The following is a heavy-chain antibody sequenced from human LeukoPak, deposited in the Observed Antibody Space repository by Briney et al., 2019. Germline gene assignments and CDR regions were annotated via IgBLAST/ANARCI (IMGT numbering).Heavy chain of an antibody. V-gene: IGHV3-30*18. D-gene: IGHD3-10*01. CDR3: AKDSGVLWFGELDY. Sequence: GRSLRLSCVASGFTFSSYGMHWVRQAPGKGLEWVAVISYDGSNKYYADSVKGRFTISRDNSKNTLYLQMNSLRAEDTAVYYCAKDSGVLWFGELDYWGQGTLVTVSS. CDR2: ISYDGSNK. J-gene: IGHJ4*02. CDR1: GFTFSSYG.